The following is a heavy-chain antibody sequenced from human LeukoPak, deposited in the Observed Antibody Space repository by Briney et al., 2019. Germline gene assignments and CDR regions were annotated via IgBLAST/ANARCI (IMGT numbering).Heavy chain of an antibody. D-gene: IGHD2-21*02. CDR3: ARDNCGGDCYAGA. CDR1: GGTFSSYA. V-gene: IGHV1-69*01. Sequence: VKVSCKASGGTFSSYAISWVRQAPGQGLEWMGGIITIFGTANYAQKFQGRVTITADESTSTAYMELSSLRSEDTAVYYCARDNCGGDCYAGAWGQGTLVTVSS. J-gene: IGHJ5*02. CDR2: IITIFGTA.